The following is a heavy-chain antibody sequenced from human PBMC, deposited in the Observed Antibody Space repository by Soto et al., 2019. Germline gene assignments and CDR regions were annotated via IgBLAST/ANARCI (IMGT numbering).Heavy chain of an antibody. D-gene: IGHD3-3*01. V-gene: IGHV3-23*01. J-gene: IGHJ4*02. CDR3: AKAPQPYYDFWSGYSTFDY. Sequence: GGSLRLSCAASGFTFSSYAMSWVRQAPGKGLEWVSAISGSGGSTYYADSVKGRFTISRDNSKNTLYLQMNSLRAEDTAVYYCAKAPQPYYDFWSGYSTFDYWGQGTLVTVSS. CDR2: ISGSGGST. CDR1: GFTFSSYA.